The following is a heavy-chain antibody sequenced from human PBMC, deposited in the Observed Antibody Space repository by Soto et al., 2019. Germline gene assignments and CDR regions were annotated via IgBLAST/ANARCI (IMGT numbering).Heavy chain of an antibody. CDR3: ARDCDDTPGFCPH. Sequence: GGSLRLSCAASGFTFSNYAMNWVRQAPGKGLEWVSYISHKSSAIYHADSVKGRFTISRDNAKNSLYLQMNSLRAEDTAVYYCARDCDDTPGFCPHWGQGTLVTGSS. V-gene: IGHV3-48*01. J-gene: IGHJ4*02. CDR2: ISHKSSAI. D-gene: IGHD2-15*01. CDR1: GFTFSNYA.